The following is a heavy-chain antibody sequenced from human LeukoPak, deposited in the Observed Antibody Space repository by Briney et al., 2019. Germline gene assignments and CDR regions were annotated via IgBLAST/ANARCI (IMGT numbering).Heavy chain of an antibody. CDR3: VRHGYSVYAWLYYYMDV. Sequence: PETPSLTCADPGDSIKSSKHFSGWARQTPDKGLEWIVRVVYSGTAYYNASLKSRLTMSVDTSKNHLFLRLTSGTAADTALYYCVRHGYSVYAWLYYYMDVWGKGTTVTVSS. CDR1: GDSIKSSKHF. V-gene: IGHV4-39*02. J-gene: IGHJ6*03. CDR2: VVYSGTA. D-gene: IGHD5/OR15-5a*01.